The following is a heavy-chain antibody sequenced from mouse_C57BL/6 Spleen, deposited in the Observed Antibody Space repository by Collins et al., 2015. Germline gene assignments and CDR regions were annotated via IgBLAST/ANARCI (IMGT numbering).Heavy chain of an antibody. Sequence: QVQLQQSGAELMKPGASVKISCKATGYTFSSYWIEWVKQRPGHGLEWIGEILLGSGSTNYNEKFKGKATFTADTSSNTAYMQLSSLTSEDSAVYYCARRDYGSSYAMDYWGQGTSVTVSS. J-gene: IGHJ4*01. CDR3: ARRDYGSSYAMDY. D-gene: IGHD1-1*01. CDR2: ILLGSGST. V-gene: IGHV1-9*01. CDR1: GYTFSSYW.